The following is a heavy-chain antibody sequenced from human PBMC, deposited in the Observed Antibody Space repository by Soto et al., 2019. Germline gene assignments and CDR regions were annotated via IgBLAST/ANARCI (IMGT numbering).Heavy chain of an antibody. CDR3: AKHREWGDRLTWFDP. J-gene: IGHJ5*02. CDR1: GSSISSYY. Sequence: SETLSLTCTVSGSSISSYYWSWIRRPPGKGLEWIGYIYYSGSTNYNPSLKSRVTISVDTSKNQFSLKLSSVTAADTAVYYCAKHREWGDRLTWFDPWGQGTLVTVSS. V-gene: IGHV4-59*08. D-gene: IGHD1-26*01. CDR2: IYYSGST.